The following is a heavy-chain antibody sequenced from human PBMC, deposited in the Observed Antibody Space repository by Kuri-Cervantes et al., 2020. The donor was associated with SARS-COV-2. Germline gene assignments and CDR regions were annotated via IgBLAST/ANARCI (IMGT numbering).Heavy chain of an antibody. V-gene: IGHV5-51*01. Sequence: GGSLRLSCKGSGYTFAKYWIGWVRQMPGKGLEWMGIIYPGDSETRYSPSFQGQVTISADKSISTAYLQWSSLKASDTAMYYCARGIVVVPAALGHFDLWGRGTLVTVSS. D-gene: IGHD2-2*01. J-gene: IGHJ2*01. CDR2: IYPGDSET. CDR3: ARGIVVVPAALGHFDL. CDR1: GYTFAKYW.